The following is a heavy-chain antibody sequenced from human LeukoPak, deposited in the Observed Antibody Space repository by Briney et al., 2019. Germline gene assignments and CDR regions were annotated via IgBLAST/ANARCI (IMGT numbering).Heavy chain of an antibody. Sequence: ASVTVSCKASGYTFTSYGISWVRQPPGQGLEWMGWISAYNGNNNYAQTLQGRVLMTTDTSSRTAYMELRSLRSDDAAVYYCAIDSLYYDFWSGYYNGMGHSDCWGQGTLVTVSS. CDR3: AIDSLYYDFWSGYYNGMGHSDC. J-gene: IGHJ4*02. V-gene: IGHV1-18*01. CDR1: GYTFTSYG. CDR2: ISAYNGNN. D-gene: IGHD3-3*01.